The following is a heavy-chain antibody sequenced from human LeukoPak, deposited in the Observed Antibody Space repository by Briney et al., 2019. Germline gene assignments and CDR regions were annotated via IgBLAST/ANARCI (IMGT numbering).Heavy chain of an antibody. CDR2: IYYSGST. V-gene: IGHV4-59*08. CDR3: ARLLDYGGNSVAFDI. Sequence: SETLSLTCTVSRGSISSYYWSWIRQAPGKGLEWIAFIYYSGSTNHNPSLKSRVTISLDTSKNQFSLQLSSLTAADTAVYYCARLLDYGGNSVAFDIWGQGTMVTVSS. CDR1: RGSISSYY. D-gene: IGHD4-23*01. J-gene: IGHJ3*02.